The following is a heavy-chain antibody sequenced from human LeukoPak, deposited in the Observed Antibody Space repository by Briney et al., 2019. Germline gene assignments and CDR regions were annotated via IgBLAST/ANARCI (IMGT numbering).Heavy chain of an antibody. J-gene: IGHJ3*02. CDR3: ASDNFRTEYAFDI. V-gene: IGHV4-59*11. Sequence: SETLSFTCTVSGGSISSHYWSWIRQPPGKGLEWIGYIYYSGSTNYNPSLKSRVTISVDTSKNQFSLKLSSVTAADTAVYYCASDNFRTEYAFDIWGQGTMVTVSS. D-gene: IGHD2/OR15-2a*01. CDR2: IYYSGST. CDR1: GGSISSHY.